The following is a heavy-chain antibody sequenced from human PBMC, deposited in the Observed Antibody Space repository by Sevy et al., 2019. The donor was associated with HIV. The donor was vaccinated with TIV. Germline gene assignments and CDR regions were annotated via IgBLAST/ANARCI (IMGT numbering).Heavy chain of an antibody. J-gene: IGHJ6*02. V-gene: IGHV4-59*01. CDR3: ARGGAFGGVIAPHYYYYYGMDV. Sequence: SETLSLTCTVSGGSISSYYWSWIRQPPGKGLEWIGYIYYSGSTNYNPSLKSRVTISVDTSKKQFSLKLSSVTAADTAVYYCARGGAFGGVIAPHYYYYYGMDVWGQGTTVTVSS. CDR2: IYYSGST. CDR1: GGSISSYY. D-gene: IGHD3-16*02.